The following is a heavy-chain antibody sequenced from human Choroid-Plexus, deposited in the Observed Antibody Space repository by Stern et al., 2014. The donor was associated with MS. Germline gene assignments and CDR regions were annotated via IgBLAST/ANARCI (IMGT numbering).Heavy chain of an antibody. D-gene: IGHD3-16*01. CDR1: GGTFSSYA. J-gene: IGHJ4*02. V-gene: IGHV1-69*01. CDR3: ARDSRHYDASYYFDS. Sequence: QVQLVQSGAEVKKPGSSVKVSCKASGGTFSSYAINWVRQAPGQGPEWMGGIIRILGKANYAQKFQGRVTITADESTSTAYMELSSLRSEDTAVYYCARDSRHYDASYYFDSWGQGTLVTVSS. CDR2: IIRILGKA.